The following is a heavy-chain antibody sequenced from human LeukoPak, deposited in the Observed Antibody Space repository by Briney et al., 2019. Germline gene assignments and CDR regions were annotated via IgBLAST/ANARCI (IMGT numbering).Heavy chain of an antibody. Sequence: GGSLRLSCAASGFTFSSYAGSWVRHAPREGLEWVSAISGSGGGTDYADTVQGRFSISRDNSKKTVYLQMNSLSTEGTAVYYCAKTTTGYSSGRYPGWPVDYWGQGTLVTVSS. V-gene: IGHV3-23*01. CDR1: GFTFSSYA. CDR3: AKTTTGYSSGRYPGWPVDY. D-gene: IGHD6-19*01. CDR2: ISGSGGGT. J-gene: IGHJ4*02.